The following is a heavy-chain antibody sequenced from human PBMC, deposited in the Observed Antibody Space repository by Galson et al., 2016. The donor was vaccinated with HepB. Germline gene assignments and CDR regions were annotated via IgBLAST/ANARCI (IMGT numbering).Heavy chain of an antibody. CDR1: GFTFSSYW. CDR2: IKKDGREK. J-gene: IGHJ3*02. V-gene: IGHV3-7*01. D-gene: IGHD6-13*01. CDR3: ASARIAALGTGAFDM. Sequence: SLRLSCAVSGFTFSSYWMSWVRQGPGKGLEWVAIIKKDGREKYYVDSVKGRFTISRDNADNSLYLQMDSLTAEDTAMYYCASARIAALGTGAFDMWGQGTMFTVTA.